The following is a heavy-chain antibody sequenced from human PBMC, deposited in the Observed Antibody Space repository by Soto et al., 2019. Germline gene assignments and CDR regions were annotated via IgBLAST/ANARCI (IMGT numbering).Heavy chain of an antibody. CDR2: INHSGST. Sequence: SETLSLTCAVYGGSFSGYYWSWIRQPPGKGLEWIGEINHSGSTNYNPSLKSRVTISVDTSKNQFSLKLSSVTAADTAVYYCARVDYGSGSHWFAPWGQGTLVTVSS. CDR1: GGSFSGYY. J-gene: IGHJ5*02. D-gene: IGHD3-10*01. CDR3: ARVDYGSGSHWFAP. V-gene: IGHV4-34*01.